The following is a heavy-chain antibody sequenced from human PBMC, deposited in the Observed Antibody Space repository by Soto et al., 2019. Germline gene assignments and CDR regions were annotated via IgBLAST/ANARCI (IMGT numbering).Heavy chain of an antibody. CDR3: ARHDSGGSYYYYYYMDV. J-gene: IGHJ6*03. CDR1: GGSISSNY. D-gene: IGHD2-15*01. Sequence: PSETLSLTCTVSGGSISSNYWSWIRQPPGKGLEWIGYIYYSGSTNYNPSLKSRVTISVDTSKNQFSLKLSSVTAADTAVYYCARHDSGGSYYYYYYMDVWGKGTTVTVSS. CDR2: IYYSGST. V-gene: IGHV4-59*08.